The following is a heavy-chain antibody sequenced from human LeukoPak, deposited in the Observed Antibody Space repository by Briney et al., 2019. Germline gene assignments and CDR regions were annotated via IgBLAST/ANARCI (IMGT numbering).Heavy chain of an antibody. J-gene: IGHJ4*02. Sequence: ASVKVSCKTSGYRFITFGINWVRQAPGQGLEWMGWINPYNGNRYYAKKFQGRFNMTTDTSTSTVHLELQTLTSDDTAIYYCARFQASEFRGFDHWGQGTLITVSS. V-gene: IGHV1-18*01. CDR3: ARFQASEFRGFDH. CDR1: GYRFITFG. D-gene: IGHD3-10*01. CDR2: INPYNGNR.